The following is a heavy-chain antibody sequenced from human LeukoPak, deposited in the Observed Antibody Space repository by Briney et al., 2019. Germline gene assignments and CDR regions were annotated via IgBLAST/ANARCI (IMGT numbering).Heavy chain of an antibody. D-gene: IGHD3-22*01. J-gene: IGHJ4*02. CDR3: ARDRYYYDSSGYVFDY. V-gene: IGHV4-34*01. CDR1: GGSISSYY. CDR2: INHSGST. Sequence: PSETLSLTCTVSGGSISSYYWSWIRQPPGKGLEWIGEINHSGSTNYNPSLKSRVTISVDTSKNQFSLKLSSVTAADTAVYYCARDRYYYDSSGYVFDYWGQGTLVTVSS.